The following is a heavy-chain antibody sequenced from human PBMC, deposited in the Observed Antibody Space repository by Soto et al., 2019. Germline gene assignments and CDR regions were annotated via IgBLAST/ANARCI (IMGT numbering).Heavy chain of an antibody. Sequence: QVQLVQSGAEVKKPGSSVKVSCKASGGTFSSYAISWVRQAPGQGLEWMGGIIPIFGTANYAQKFQGRVKNTAEKSPSPADMGVSSLGSGDTAVYYWAIVCTRGGGSFDYWGQGTLVTVSS. V-gene: IGHV1-69*06. CDR3: AIVCTRGGGSFDY. CDR1: GGTFSSYA. J-gene: IGHJ4*02. D-gene: IGHD3-16*01. CDR2: IIPIFGTA.